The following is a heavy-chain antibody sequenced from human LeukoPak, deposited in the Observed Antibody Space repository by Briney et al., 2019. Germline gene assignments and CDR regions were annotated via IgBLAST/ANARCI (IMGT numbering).Heavy chain of an antibody. CDR3: ARGGSSSGRSSWLRPFDY. CDR1: GGSISSSSYY. V-gene: IGHV4-39*07. Sequence: PSETLSLTCTVSGGSISSSSYYWGWIRQPPGEGLEWIGSIYYSGSTNYNPSLKSRVTISVDTSKNQFSLKLSSVTAADTAVYYCARGGSSSGRSSWLRPFDYWGQGTLVTVSS. D-gene: IGHD6-13*01. J-gene: IGHJ4*02. CDR2: IYYSGST.